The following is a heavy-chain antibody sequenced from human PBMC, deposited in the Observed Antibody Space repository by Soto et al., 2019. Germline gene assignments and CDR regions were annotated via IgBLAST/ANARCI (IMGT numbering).Heavy chain of an antibody. CDR2: IYYSGSS. V-gene: IGHV4-59*11. J-gene: IGHJ4*02. CDR1: GGSISNHY. CDR3: VTYGSGSYFFDY. Sequence: PSETLSLTCTVSGGSISNHYWSWIRQPPGKGLEWIGYIYYSGSSNYNPSLKSRVTISVDTSKNQFSLKLISVTAADTAVYYCVTYGSGSYFFDYWGQGTLVTVSS. D-gene: IGHD3-10*01.